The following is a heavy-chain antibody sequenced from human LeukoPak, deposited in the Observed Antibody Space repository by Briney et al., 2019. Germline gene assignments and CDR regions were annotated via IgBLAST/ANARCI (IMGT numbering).Heavy chain of an antibody. V-gene: IGHV3-23*01. CDR1: GFTFSSYA. J-gene: IGHJ4*02. Sequence: GGSLRLSCAASGFTFSSYAMHWVRQAPGKGLEWVSTISGSGSTYYADSVKGRFTISRDNSKNTLYLQMNSLRAEDTAIYYCAKSGLNRFDYWGQGTLVTVSS. CDR2: ISGSGST. CDR3: AKSGLNRFDY. D-gene: IGHD2-15*01.